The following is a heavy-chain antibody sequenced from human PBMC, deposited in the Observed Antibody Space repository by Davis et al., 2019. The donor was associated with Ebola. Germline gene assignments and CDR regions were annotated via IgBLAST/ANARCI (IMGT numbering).Heavy chain of an antibody. CDR2: ISGSGGST. J-gene: IGHJ3*02. D-gene: IGHD2/OR15-2a*01. V-gene: IGHV3-23*01. CDR3: VKDSSNIWFDI. CDR1: GFTFNNYA. Sequence: PGGSLRLSCAASGFTFNNYAMSWVRQAPGKGLEWVSAISGSGGSTYSADSVKGRFTITRDNSRGTLYLQMKSLRVEGSAINYCVKDSSNIWFDIWGQGTLVTVSS.